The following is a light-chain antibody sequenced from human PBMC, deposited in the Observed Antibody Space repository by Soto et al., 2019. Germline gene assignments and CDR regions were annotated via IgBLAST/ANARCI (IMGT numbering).Light chain of an antibody. CDR3: QKYDSAPT. V-gene: IGKV3-20*01. CDR2: GAS. CDR1: QSVRSGY. J-gene: IGKJ1*01. Sequence: EIVLTQSPFTLSFYAWEIATLSCRASQSVRSGYFAWYQQKPGQAPRLLIVGASSRDTGIPDRFSGGGSGTDFTLTISRLETEDVASYYCQKYDSAPTFGPGTKVDI.